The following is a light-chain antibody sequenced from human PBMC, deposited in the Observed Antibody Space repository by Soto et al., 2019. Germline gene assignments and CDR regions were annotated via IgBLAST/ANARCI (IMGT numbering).Light chain of an antibody. CDR3: QQYGSSPLT. CDR1: QSVSRSF. Sequence: EIVLTQSPGTLSLSPGERATLSCRASQSVSRSFLAWYQQKPGQAPRLLIYGASSRATGIPDRFSGSGSGTNFTLTISRLEPEEVAVYYWQQYGSSPLTFGGGTKVEIK. CDR2: GAS. J-gene: IGKJ4*01. V-gene: IGKV3-20*01.